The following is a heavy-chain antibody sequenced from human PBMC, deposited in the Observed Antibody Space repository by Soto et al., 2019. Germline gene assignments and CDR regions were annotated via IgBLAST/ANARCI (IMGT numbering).Heavy chain of an antibody. D-gene: IGHD7-27*01. CDR2: IYYSGST. CDR3: ARANWFFDY. J-gene: IGHJ4*02. CDR1: GGSINNHY. Sequence: QVQLQESGPGLVKPSETLSLTCTVSGGSINNHYWRWIRQPPGQGLEWIGYIYYSGSTNYNPSLKSRVTMSVDTSKNQFSLKLSSLTAADTAIYYCARANWFFDYWGQGTLVTVSS. V-gene: IGHV4-59*11.